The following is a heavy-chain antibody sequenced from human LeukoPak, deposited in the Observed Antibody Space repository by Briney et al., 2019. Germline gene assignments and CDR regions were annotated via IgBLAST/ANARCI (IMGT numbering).Heavy chain of an antibody. CDR1: GFTFDDYA. V-gene: IGHV3-9*01. J-gene: IGHJ4*02. CDR3: AKDYSSSSSVFNY. CDR2: ISWNSGSI. D-gene: IGHD6-6*01. Sequence: GGSLRLSCVASGFTFDDYAMHWVRQAPGKGLEWVSGISWNSGSIGYADSVKGRFTISRDNAKNSLYLQMNSLRAEDTALYYCAKDYSSSSSVFNYWGQGTLVTVSS.